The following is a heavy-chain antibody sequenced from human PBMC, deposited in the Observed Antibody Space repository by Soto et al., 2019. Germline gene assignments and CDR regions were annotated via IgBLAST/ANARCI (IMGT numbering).Heavy chain of an antibody. CDR1: GFSIRDAYY. D-gene: IGHD3-22*01. CDR3: ARALVVVINNYFDY. Sequence: SETRSLTGAVSGFSIRDAYYWGWIRQPPGKGLEWIGSVSHSGSSYYNPSLKSRVTISMDTSKNQFSLKLTSVTAADTAVYYCARALVVVINNYFDYWGQGALVTVSS. J-gene: IGHJ4*02. V-gene: IGHV4-38-2*01. CDR2: VSHSGSS.